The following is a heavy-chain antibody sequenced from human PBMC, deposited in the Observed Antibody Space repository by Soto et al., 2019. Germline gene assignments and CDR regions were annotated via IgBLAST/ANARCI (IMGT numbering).Heavy chain of an antibody. CDR2: ISGSGGST. D-gene: IGHD2-15*01. V-gene: IGHV3-23*01. CDR1: GFTFSSYA. CDR3: AKDWADIVVVVAATGY. J-gene: IGHJ4*02. Sequence: GGSLRLSCAASGFTFSSYAMSWVRQAPGKGLEWVSAISGSGGSTYYADSVKGRFTISRDNSKNTLYLQMNSLRAEDTAVYYCAKDWADIVVVVAATGYWGQGTLVTASS.